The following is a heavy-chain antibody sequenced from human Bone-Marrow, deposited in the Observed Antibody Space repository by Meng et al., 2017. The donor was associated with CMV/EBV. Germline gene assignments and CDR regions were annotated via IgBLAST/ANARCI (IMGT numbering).Heavy chain of an antibody. CDR2: INSDGSST. CDR1: GFTFSSYW. V-gene: IGHV3-74*01. D-gene: IGHD3-3*01. J-gene: IGHJ6*02. CDR3: ARDMGYDFWSGYFPNYYGMDV. Sequence: GGSLRLSCAASGFTFSSYWMHWVRQAPGKGLVWVSRINSDGSSTSYADSVKGRFTISRDNAKNTLYLQMNSLRAEDTAVYYCARDMGYDFWSGYFPNYYGMDVWGQGTTVTVYS.